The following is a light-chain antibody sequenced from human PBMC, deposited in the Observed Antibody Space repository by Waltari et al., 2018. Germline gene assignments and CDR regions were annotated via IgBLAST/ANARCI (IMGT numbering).Light chain of an antibody. CDR3: MFWPSNVWV. V-gene: IGLV5-37*01. J-gene: IGLJ3*02. CDR1: SAINVVDFI. CDR2: YNSDSEK. Sequence: QPVLTQPPSSSASPGESARLTCTLPSAINVVDFIFYCYQQKPGSPPRFLLYYNSDSEKAQGYGVHSRFTGSKDDSANAGILLSSGIQYEDEADYYCMFWPSNVWVFGGGTKLNVL.